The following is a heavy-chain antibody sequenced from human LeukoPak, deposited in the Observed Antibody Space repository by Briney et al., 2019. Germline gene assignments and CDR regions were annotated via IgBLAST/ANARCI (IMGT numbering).Heavy chain of an antibody. D-gene: IGHD3-22*01. CDR1: GFTFSIYA. Sequence: GRSLRLSCAASGFTFSIYAMHWVRQAPGKGLEWVAVISYDGSNKYYADSVKGRFTISRDNSKNTLYLQMNSLRAEDTAVYYCARGRNYYDSSGYSYYFDYWGQGTLVTVSS. CDR2: ISYDGSNK. V-gene: IGHV3-30-3*01. J-gene: IGHJ4*02. CDR3: ARGRNYYDSSGYSYYFDY.